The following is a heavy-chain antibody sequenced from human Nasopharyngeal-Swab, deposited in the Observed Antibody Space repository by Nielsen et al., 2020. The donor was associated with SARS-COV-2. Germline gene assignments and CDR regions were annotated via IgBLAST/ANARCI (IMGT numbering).Heavy chain of an antibody. CDR3: ASLLWFGELPSDYYYYGMDV. D-gene: IGHD3-10*01. J-gene: IGHJ6*02. Sequence: GGSLRLPCAAAGLPFSAYRMHWARQAPGRGLEGLTFIAYDGRTKYSADSVRGRFTVPRDNSKSTLHLQMNSLRAEDTAVYYCASLLWFGELPSDYYYYGMDVWGQGTTVTVSS. V-gene: IGHV3-33*05. CDR2: IAYDGRTK. CDR1: GLPFSAYR.